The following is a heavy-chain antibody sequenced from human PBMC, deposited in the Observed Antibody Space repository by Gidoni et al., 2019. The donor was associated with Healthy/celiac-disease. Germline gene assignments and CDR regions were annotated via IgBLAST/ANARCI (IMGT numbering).Heavy chain of an antibody. CDR1: GFTFSSYA. CDR3: AKDRRIAVAGTGGSFDY. Sequence: EVQLLESGGGLVQPGGSLRLSCAASGFTFSSYAMSWVRQAPGKGLEWVSAISGSGGSTYYADSVKGRFTISRDNSKNTLYLQMNSLRAEDTAVYYCAKDRRIAVAGTGGSFDYWGQGTLVTVSS. J-gene: IGHJ4*02. CDR2: ISGSGGST. D-gene: IGHD6-19*01. V-gene: IGHV3-23*01.